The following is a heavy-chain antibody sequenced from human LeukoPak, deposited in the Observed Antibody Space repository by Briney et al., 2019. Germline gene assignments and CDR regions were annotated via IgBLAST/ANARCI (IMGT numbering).Heavy chain of an antibody. CDR2: IKQDGSEK. V-gene: IGHV3-7*01. Sequence: GGSLRLSCAASGFTFSSYWMSWVRQAPGKGLEWVANIKQDGSEKYYVDSVKGRFTISRDNAKNSLYLQMNSLRAEDTAVYYCASMVVVPAADLDAFDIWGQGTMVTVSS. CDR3: ASMVVVPAADLDAFDI. J-gene: IGHJ3*02. CDR1: GFTFSSYW. D-gene: IGHD2-2*01.